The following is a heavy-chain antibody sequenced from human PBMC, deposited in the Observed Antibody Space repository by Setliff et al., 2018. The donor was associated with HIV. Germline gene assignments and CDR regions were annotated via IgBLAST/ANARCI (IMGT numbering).Heavy chain of an antibody. CDR2: INPKSDGT. V-gene: IGHV1-2*02. D-gene: IGHD2-2*01. CDR3: ARDHCSSSGCYEYSYYGMDV. CDR1: GGTFSSYA. J-gene: IGHJ6*02. Sequence: GASVKVSCKGSGGTFSSYAISWVRQAPGQGLEWMGWINPKSDGTNYAQKFQGRVTMTRDTSISTAYMEVSRLRSDDTAVYYCARDHCSSSGCYEYSYYGMDVWGQGTTVTVSS.